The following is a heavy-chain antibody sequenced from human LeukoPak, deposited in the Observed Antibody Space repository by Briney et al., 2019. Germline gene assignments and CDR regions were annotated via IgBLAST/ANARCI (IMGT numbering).Heavy chain of an antibody. D-gene: IGHD2-21*02. CDR3: ARGPTYCGGDCYTL. Sequence: ASVKVSCKASGYTLINYDINWVRQATGQGLEWMGWMNPNSGNTGYAQKFQGRVTMTRNTSISTAYMELSSVRSDDTAVYYCARGPTYCGGDCYTLWGQGTLVTVSS. V-gene: IGHV1-8*01. CDR1: GYTLINYD. CDR2: MNPNSGNT. J-gene: IGHJ4*02.